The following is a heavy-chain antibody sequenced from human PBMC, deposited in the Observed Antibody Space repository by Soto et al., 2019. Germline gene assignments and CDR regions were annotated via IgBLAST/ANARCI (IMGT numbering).Heavy chain of an antibody. Sequence: GGSLRLSCAASGFTFSSYAMHWVRQAPGKGLEWVAVISYDGSNKYYADSVKGRFTISRDNSKNTLYLQMNSLRAEDTSVYYCARDLFPVGSGSYVGGGLTSHYYYYYGMDVWGQGTTVTVSS. CDR3: ARDLFPVGSGSYVGGGLTSHYYYYYGMDV. J-gene: IGHJ6*02. CDR1: GFTFSSYA. CDR2: ISYDGSNK. D-gene: IGHD3-10*01. V-gene: IGHV3-30-3*01.